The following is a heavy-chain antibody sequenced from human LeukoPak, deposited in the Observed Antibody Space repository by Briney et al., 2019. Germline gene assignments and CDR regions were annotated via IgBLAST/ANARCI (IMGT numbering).Heavy chain of an antibody. V-gene: IGHV3-20*04. CDR2: ISDNGAST. CDR1: GFTFDDHG. D-gene: IGHD2-15*01. J-gene: IGHJ4*02. Sequence: GGSLRLSCAASGFTFDDHGMGWVRQAPGKGLEWVSGISDNGASTAYADSVRGRFTISRDNAKSSMWLQMNSLRAEDTAVYYCAKGAVRATPIIRGVDYWGQGTLVTVSS. CDR3: AKGAVRATPIIRGVDY.